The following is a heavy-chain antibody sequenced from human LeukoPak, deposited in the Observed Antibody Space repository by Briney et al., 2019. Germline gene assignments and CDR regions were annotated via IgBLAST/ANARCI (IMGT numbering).Heavy chain of an antibody. Sequence: PGGSLRLSCAASEFTFSNHWMSWVRQAPGKGLEWVANINPDGRTKHYVDSVTGRFAISRDNAKNSLYLQMDSLRADDTAVYYCARDCCASGSHDSWGQGTQVTVSS. CDR3: ARDCCASGSHDS. J-gene: IGHJ4*02. D-gene: IGHD3-10*01. CDR1: EFTFSNHW. CDR2: INPDGRTK. V-gene: IGHV3-7*01.